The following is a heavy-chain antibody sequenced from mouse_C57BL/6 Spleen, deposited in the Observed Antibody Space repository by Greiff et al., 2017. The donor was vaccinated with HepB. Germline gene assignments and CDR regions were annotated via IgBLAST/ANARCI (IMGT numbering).Heavy chain of an antibody. CDR3: ARDLFYDGYYYAMDY. J-gene: IGHJ4*01. V-gene: IGHV5-4*01. CDR1: GFTFSSYA. Sequence: EVQLVESGGGLVKPGGSLKLSCAASGFTFSSYAMSWVRQTPEKRLEWVATISDGGSYTYYPDNVKGRFTISRDNAKNNLYLQMSHLKSEDTAMYYCARDLFYDGYYYAMDYWGQGTSVTVSS. CDR2: ISDGGSYT. D-gene: IGHD2-3*01.